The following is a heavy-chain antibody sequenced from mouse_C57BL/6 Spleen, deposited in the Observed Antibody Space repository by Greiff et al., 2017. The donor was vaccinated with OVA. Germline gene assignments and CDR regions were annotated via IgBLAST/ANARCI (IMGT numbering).Heavy chain of an antibody. CDR3: ARRDYGSFFDY. D-gene: IGHD1-1*01. CDR2: IYPGSGNT. J-gene: IGHJ2*01. CDR1: GYSFTSYY. V-gene: IGHV1-66*01. Sequence: VQLQQSGPELVKPGASVKISCKASGYSFTSYYIHWVKQRPGQGLEWIGWIYPGSGNTKYNEKFKGKATLTADTSSSTAYMQLSSLTSEDSAVYYCARRDYGSFFDYWGQGTTLTVSS.